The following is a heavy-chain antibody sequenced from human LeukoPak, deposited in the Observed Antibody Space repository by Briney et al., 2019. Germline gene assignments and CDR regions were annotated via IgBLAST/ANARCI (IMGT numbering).Heavy chain of an antibody. J-gene: IGHJ4*02. D-gene: IGHD1-26*01. CDR2: IKQDGSEK. V-gene: IGHV3-7*01. CDR1: GFPFSSYW. Sequence: GGSPRLSCVASGFPFSSYWMTWVRQAPGKGLEWVANIKQDGSEKSYVDSVKGRFTISRDNAKNSLYLQMNSLRAEDTAVYYCATDRNSGKYYDYWGQGTLVTVSS. CDR3: ATDRNSGKYYDY.